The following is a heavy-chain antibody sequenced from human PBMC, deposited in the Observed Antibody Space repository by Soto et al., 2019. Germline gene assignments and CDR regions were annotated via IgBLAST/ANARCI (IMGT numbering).Heavy chain of an antibody. V-gene: IGHV2-5*02. CDR3: AHSLYHYDISGRYTYWYFDL. CDR1: GFSLETSGMG. CDR2: IYWDDDK. D-gene: IGHD3-22*01. J-gene: IGHJ2*01. Sequence: QITLKESGPTLVKPTQTLTLTCTFSGFSLETSGMGMSWIRQPPGKTLEWLALIYWDDDKRYSPSLKNRLTISNHTAKYQVVLTLRKVDPVDTDTYYCAHSLYHYDISGRYTYWYFDLRGRGTLVTVS.